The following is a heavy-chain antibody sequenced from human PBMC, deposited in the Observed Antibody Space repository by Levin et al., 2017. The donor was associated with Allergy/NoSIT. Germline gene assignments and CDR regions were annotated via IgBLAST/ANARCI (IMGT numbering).Heavy chain of an antibody. Sequence: SVKVSCKASGGTFSSYAISWVRQAPGQGLEWMGGIIPIFGTANYAQKFQGRVTITADKSTSTAYMELSSLRSEDTAVYYCARSPLAAAGVFDYWGQGTLVTVSS. CDR1: GGTFSSYA. V-gene: IGHV1-69*06. D-gene: IGHD6-13*01. CDR3: ARSPLAAAGVFDY. J-gene: IGHJ4*02. CDR2: IIPIFGTA.